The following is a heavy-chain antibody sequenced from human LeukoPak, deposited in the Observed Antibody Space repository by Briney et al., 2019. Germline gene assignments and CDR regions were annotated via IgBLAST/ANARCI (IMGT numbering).Heavy chain of an antibody. D-gene: IGHD5-18*01. CDR1: GGSISSYY. CDR3: AGGRRGYTYGYGTFDP. J-gene: IGHJ5*02. CDR2: IYTSGST. V-gene: IGHV4-4*07. Sequence: SETLSLTCTVSGGSISSYYWSWIRQPAGKGLEWIGRIYTSGSTNYNPSLKSRVTISVDTSKNQFSLKLSSVTAADTAVYYCAGGRRGYTYGYGTFDPWGQGTLVTVSS.